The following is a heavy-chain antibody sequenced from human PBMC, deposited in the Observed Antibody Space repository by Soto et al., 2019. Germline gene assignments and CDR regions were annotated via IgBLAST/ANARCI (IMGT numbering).Heavy chain of an antibody. Sequence: EVLLVESGGGLVKPGGSLRLSCAASGFTFSDYQMNWVRQAPGKGLEWVSSISRSGTYIYYADSMKGRFIISRDNAKNSLYLLMNSLRVEDTAVYYWAREPYCPAAGCPFDSLGQGTRVTVSS. D-gene: IGHD2-8*02. CDR3: AREPYCPAAGCPFDS. CDR2: ISRSGTYI. J-gene: IGHJ5*01. V-gene: IGHV3-21*02. CDR1: GFTFSDYQ.